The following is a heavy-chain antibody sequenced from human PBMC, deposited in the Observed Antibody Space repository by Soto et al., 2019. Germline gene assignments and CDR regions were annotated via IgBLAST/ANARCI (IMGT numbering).Heavy chain of an antibody. J-gene: IGHJ1*01. Sequence: ASVKVSCKASGYTFTNYGINWVRQAPGQGLEWMGWISAYNGNTNYAQKLQGRVTMTKDTSTTTAYMELRSLISDDTAVYYCARGRDDSSWSSAESFQLWGQGTPVTVSS. CDR1: GYTFTNYG. D-gene: IGHD6-13*01. V-gene: IGHV1-18*01. CDR3: ARGRDDSSWSSAESFQL. CDR2: ISAYNGNT.